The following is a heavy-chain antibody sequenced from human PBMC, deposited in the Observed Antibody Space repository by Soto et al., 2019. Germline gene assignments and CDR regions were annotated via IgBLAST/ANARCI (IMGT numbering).Heavy chain of an antibody. CDR3: ARTDTYDGYYYYGMDV. CDR2: IYTSGST. CDR1: GGSISSYY. J-gene: IGHJ6*02. Sequence: SETLSLTCTVSGGSISSYYWSWIRQPAGKGLEWIGRIYTSGSTNYNPSLKSRVTMSVDTSKNQFSLKLGSVTAADTAVYYCARTDTYDGYYYYGMDVWGQGTTVTSP. V-gene: IGHV4-4*07. D-gene: IGHD3-3*01.